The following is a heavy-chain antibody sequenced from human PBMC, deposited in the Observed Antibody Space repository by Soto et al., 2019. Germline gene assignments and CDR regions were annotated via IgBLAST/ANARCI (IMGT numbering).Heavy chain of an antibody. CDR2: ISGSGDDT. J-gene: IGHJ4*02. D-gene: IGHD2-15*01. Sequence: GGSLRLSCAASGFTFSNYAMRWVRQAPGKGLEWVSGISGSGDDTHYADSVKGRFTTSRDNSKNTLYLQMNSLTAEDTAVYYCAKDLYRYCAGGSCYVFDYWGQGALVTVSS. CDR3: AKDLYRYCAGGSCYVFDY. V-gene: IGHV3-23*01. CDR1: GFTFSNYA.